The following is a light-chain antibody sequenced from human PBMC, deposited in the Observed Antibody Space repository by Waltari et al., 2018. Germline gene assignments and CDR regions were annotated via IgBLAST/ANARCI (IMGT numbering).Light chain of an antibody. V-gene: IGLV3-10*01. CDR2: DDN. J-gene: IGLJ2*01. CDR3: YSTDSTGNHVV. CDR1: ALPKKY. Sequence: SYELTQPPSVSVSPGETARITCTGEALPKKYAFWYQQKSGQAPVLIIYDDNKRPSGIPERFSGSSSGTMATLTISGAQVEEEADYYCYSTDSTGNHVVFGGGTKLTVL.